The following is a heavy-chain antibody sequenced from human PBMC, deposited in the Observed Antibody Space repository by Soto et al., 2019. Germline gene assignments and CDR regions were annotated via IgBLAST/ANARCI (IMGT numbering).Heavy chain of an antibody. CDR3: AGVNVVVPAAMIDAFDI. Sequence: ASVKVSCKASGYTFTSYAMHWVRQAPGQRLEWMGWINAGIGNTKYSQKFQGRVTITRDTSASTAYMELSSLRSEDTAVYYCAGVNVVVPAAMIDAFDIWGQGTMVTVSS. D-gene: IGHD2-2*01. CDR2: INAGIGNT. CDR1: GYTFTSYA. J-gene: IGHJ3*02. V-gene: IGHV1-3*01.